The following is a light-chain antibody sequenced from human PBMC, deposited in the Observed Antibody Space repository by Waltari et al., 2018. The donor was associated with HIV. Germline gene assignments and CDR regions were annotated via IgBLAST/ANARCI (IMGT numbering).Light chain of an antibody. J-gene: IGKJ1*01. CDR3: QQYMSWPRT. CDR1: QSVSDD. Sequence: ETVMTQSPDSLSVSPGETVILSCRASQSVSDDLAWYQQKPGRAPRLLIYEASTRNTGVPVKFRGTVSGTEFTLTISSLQSEDLGVYFCQQYMSWPRTFGQGTRVELK. V-gene: IGKV3-15*01. CDR2: EAS.